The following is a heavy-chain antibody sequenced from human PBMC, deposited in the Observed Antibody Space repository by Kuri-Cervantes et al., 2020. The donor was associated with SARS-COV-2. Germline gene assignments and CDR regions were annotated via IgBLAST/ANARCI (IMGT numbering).Heavy chain of an antibody. Sequence: SETLSLTCTVSGGSISSGGYYWSWIRQHPGKGLEWIGYIYYSGSTYYNPSLKSRVTISVGTSKNQFSLKLSSVTAADTAVYYCARGAPDYCSSTSCYMDLGWYFDLWGRGTLVTVSS. J-gene: IGHJ2*01. CDR1: GGSISSGGYY. CDR3: ARGAPDYCSSTSCYMDLGWYFDL. D-gene: IGHD2-2*02. V-gene: IGHV4-31*03. CDR2: IYYSGST.